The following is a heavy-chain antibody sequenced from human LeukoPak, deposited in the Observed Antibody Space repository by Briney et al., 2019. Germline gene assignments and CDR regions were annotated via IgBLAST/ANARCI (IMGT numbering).Heavy chain of an antibody. V-gene: IGHV4-31*03. CDR1: GGSICSGGHY. CDR2: VYYSGSA. J-gene: IGHJ4*02. D-gene: IGHD5-24*01. Sequence: PSETLSLTCTVSGGSICSGGHYWSWIRQLPGKGLEWIGYVYYSGSAYYNPTLKSRLIISVDTSKNQFSLNLNSVTAADTAVYYCARGDGYKYDFWGQGPLVTVSS. CDR3: ARGDGYKYDF.